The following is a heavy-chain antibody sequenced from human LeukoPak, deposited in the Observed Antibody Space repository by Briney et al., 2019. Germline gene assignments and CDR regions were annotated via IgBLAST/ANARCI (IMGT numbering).Heavy chain of an antibody. CDR3: ARAPIAAAKTLDY. CDR1: GFTFSSYA. D-gene: IGHD6-13*01. Sequence: GGSLRLSCAASGFTFSSYAMHWVRQAPGKGLEYVSAISSNGGSTYYANSVKGRFTISRDNSKNTLYLQMASLRAEDMAVYYCARAPIAAAKTLDYWGEGTLVAVSS. V-gene: IGHV3-64*01. CDR2: ISSNGGST. J-gene: IGHJ4*02.